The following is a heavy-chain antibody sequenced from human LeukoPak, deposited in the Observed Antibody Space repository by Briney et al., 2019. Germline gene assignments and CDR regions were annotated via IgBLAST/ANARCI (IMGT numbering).Heavy chain of an antibody. Sequence: SETLSLTCTVSGGSISSGGYYWSWIRQHPGKGLEWIGYIYYSGGTYYNPSLKSRVTISVDTSKNQFSLKLSSVTAADTAVYYCASSYDSSGYLMDYWGQGTLVTVSS. CDR2: IYYSGGT. V-gene: IGHV4-31*03. D-gene: IGHD3-22*01. CDR3: ASSYDSSGYLMDY. J-gene: IGHJ4*02. CDR1: GGSISSGGYY.